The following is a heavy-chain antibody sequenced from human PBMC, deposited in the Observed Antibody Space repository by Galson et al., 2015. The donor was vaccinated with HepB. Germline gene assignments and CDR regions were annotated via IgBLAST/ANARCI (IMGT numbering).Heavy chain of an antibody. D-gene: IGHD3-3*01. CDR1: GYTFTSYG. CDR3: ARGPVRFLEGEYMDV. J-gene: IGHJ6*03. CDR2: ISAYNGNT. Sequence: SVKVSCKASGYTFTSYGISWVRQAPGQGLEWMGWISAYNGNTNYAQKLQGRVTMTTDTSTSTAYMELRSLRSDDTAVYYWARGPVRFLEGEYMDVWGKGTTVTVSS. V-gene: IGHV1-18*01.